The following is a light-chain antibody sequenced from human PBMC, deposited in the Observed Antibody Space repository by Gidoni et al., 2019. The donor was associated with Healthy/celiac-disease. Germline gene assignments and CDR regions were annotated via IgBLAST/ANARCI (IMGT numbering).Light chain of an antibody. Sequence: VAMTQSPPSLPVTLVQTASISCSSSQSLVHSDGNNYLKWFQQRPGQSQRRIIYKVSNRDCGVADRFSGSGSGNDFTMKSSRVEAEDVGVYYCMQGTHWPTFGGGTKVEIK. J-gene: IGKJ4*01. V-gene: IGKV2-30*02. CDR1: QSLVHSDGNNY. CDR3: MQGTHWPT. CDR2: KVS.